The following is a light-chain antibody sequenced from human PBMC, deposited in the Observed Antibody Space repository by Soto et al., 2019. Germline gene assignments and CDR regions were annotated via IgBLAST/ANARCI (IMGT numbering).Light chain of an antibody. Sequence: AIQSTQSPSSLSASVGDRVTITCRASQGISSVLAWYQQKPGTAPKVLISGASDLHGGVPSRFSGSGSRTDFTLTITHLQSEDFATYYCQHYLNYPITFGQGTRLEI. CDR3: QHYLNYPIT. CDR1: QGISSV. CDR2: GAS. V-gene: IGKV1D-13*01. J-gene: IGKJ5*01.